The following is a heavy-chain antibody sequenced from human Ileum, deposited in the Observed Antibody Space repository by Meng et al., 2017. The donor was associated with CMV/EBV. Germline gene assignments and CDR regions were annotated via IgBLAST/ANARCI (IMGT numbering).Heavy chain of an antibody. CDR1: GFIFSDHS. D-gene: IGHD2-15*01. V-gene: IGHV3-48*04. J-gene: IGHJ5*01. CDR2: INGRGKNI. Sequence: GGSLRLSCGASGFIFSDHSMNWVRQAPGKGLEWISHINGRGKNIMYSDSVKGRFTISRGNTKNLLYLQMNSLRAEDTALYYCARDQWWASDWWGQGTLVTVSS. CDR3: ARDQWWASDW.